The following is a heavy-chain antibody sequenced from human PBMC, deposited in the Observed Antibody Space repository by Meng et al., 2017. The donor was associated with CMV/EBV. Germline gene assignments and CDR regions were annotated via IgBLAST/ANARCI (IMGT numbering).Heavy chain of an antibody. CDR1: GFTFSSYS. Sequence: GGSLRLSCAASGFTFSSYSMNWVRQAPGKGLEWVSSISSSSSYIYYADSVKGRFTISRDNAKNSLYLQMNSLRAEDTAVYYCARDPGRIAARPWYWGQGTLVTV. CDR2: ISSSSSYI. CDR3: ARDPGRIAARPWY. V-gene: IGHV3-21*01. D-gene: IGHD6-6*01. J-gene: IGHJ4*02.